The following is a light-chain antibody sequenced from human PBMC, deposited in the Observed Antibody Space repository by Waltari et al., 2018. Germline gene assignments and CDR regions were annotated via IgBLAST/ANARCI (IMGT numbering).Light chain of an antibody. V-gene: IGKV1-39*01. Sequence: DIQMTQSPSSLSESVGDRVTITCRASQDISNNLNWYQQKPGKAPDLLIFAVFTLQSGVPSRFSGSGSGTEFTLTISSLQPEDSATYYCQQSYTMPMYTFGQGTKLEIK. CDR3: QQSYTMPMYT. J-gene: IGKJ2*01. CDR2: AVF. CDR1: QDISNN.